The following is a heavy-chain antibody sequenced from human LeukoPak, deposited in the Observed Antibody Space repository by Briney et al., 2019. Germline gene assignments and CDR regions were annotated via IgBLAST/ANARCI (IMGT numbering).Heavy chain of an antibody. V-gene: IGHV4-4*07. Sequence: SETLSLTCTVSGGSISNYYWSWIRQPAGKGLEWIGRIYSSGITNYNLSLSSRVTISVDMSKNQLSLRLRSVTAADTAVYFCARERLGFDISGRGPRFDCWGQGTLVTVSS. CDR2: IYSSGIT. J-gene: IGHJ4*02. CDR1: GGSISNYY. CDR3: ARERLGFDISGRGPRFDC. D-gene: IGHD3-22*01.